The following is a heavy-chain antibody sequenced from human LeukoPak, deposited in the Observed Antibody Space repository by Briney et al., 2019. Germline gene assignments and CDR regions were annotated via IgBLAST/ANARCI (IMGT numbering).Heavy chain of an antibody. Sequence: GGSLRLSCAASGFTFSSYSMNWVRQAPGKGLEWVSSISSSSSYIYYADSLKGRFTISRDNAKNSLYLQMNSLRAEDTAVYFCARDLGWGAVPAARSLGVDYWGQGTLVTVSS. J-gene: IGHJ4*02. V-gene: IGHV3-21*01. CDR1: GFTFSSYS. CDR2: ISSSSSYI. D-gene: IGHD2-2*01. CDR3: ARDLGWGAVPAARSLGVDY.